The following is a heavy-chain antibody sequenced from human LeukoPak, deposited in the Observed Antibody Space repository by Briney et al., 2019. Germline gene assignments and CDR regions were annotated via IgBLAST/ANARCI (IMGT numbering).Heavy chain of an antibody. J-gene: IGHJ4*02. D-gene: IGHD3/OR15-3a*01. Sequence: SETLSLTCTVSGGSISSSNYYWGWIRQPPGQGLEWIGSIDNSGYTYKNPSVESRVTISVDRTRKQFSLRLTSVTAADTAVYYCARQTGSGLFILPGGQGTLVTVSS. CDR1: GGSISSSNYY. V-gene: IGHV4-39*01. CDR2: IDNSGYT. CDR3: ARQTGSGLFILP.